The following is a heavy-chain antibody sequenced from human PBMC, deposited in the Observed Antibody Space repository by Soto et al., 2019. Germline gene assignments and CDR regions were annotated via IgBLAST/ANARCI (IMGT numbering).Heavy chain of an antibody. V-gene: IGHV4-31*03. J-gene: IGHJ6*02. CDR3: ARDRGSYGMDG. CDR1: GDSISVGYY. Sequence: QVQLQESGPGLVKPSQTLSLTCTVSGDSISVGYYWSWIRQHPGKGLEWIGYVSPSGTTYYNPSLKSRVSISTDTSKNQFSLEVSSVTAADTAVYYWARDRGSYGMDGWGQGTTVPVSS. CDR2: VSPSGTT.